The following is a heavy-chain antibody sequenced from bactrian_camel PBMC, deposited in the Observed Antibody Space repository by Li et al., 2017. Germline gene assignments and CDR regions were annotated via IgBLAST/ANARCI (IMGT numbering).Heavy chain of an antibody. CDR2: IATGSGNT. V-gene: IGHV3S1*01. CDR3: AASSQVVCLAGPSPRGEWYGY. D-gene: IGHD2*01. Sequence: HVQLVESGGGSVEAGGSLRLSCAASGYTYNRNCMAWFRQAPGKEREGVARIATGSGNTYYADSVKGRFTISQDNAKNTVYLQMNSLKPEDTAMYYCAASSQVVCLAGPSPRGEWYGYWGQGTQVTVS. CDR1: GYTYNRNC. J-gene: IGHJ4*01.